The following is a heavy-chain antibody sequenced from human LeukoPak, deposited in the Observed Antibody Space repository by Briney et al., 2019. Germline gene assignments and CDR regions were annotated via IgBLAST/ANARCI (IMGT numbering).Heavy chain of an antibody. J-gene: IGHJ4*02. CDR2: IYYSGST. CDR3: ARHGSRDGYNLGYFDY. Sequence: SETLSLTCTVSGGSISSSSYYWSWIRQPPGKGLEWIGYIYYSGSTNYNPSLKSRVTISVDTSKNQFSLKLSSVTAADTAVYYCARHGSRDGYNLGYFDYWGQGTLVTVSS. CDR1: GGSISSSSYY. D-gene: IGHD5-24*01. V-gene: IGHV4-61*05.